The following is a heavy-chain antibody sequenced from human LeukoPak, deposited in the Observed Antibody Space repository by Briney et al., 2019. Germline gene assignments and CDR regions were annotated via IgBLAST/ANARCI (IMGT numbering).Heavy chain of an antibody. Sequence: GWSLTLSCAASGFTFSSYAMSWVRQAPGKGLEWVSAISGSGGSTYYADTVKGRFTISRDNSKSTLYLQMNSLRAEDTAVYYCAKDAITVIVVPLAFDIWGQGTMVTVSS. CDR3: AKDAITVIVVPLAFDI. V-gene: IGHV3-23*01. D-gene: IGHD3-22*01. J-gene: IGHJ3*02. CDR2: ISGSGGST. CDR1: GFTFSSYA.